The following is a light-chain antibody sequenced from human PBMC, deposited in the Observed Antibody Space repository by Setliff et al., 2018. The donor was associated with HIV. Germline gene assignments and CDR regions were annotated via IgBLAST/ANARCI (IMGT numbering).Light chain of an antibody. CDR1: QSISTW. Sequence: DSQMTQSPSTLSASAGDRVTITCRASQSISTWLAWYQQKPGKAPKLLIYKASSLESGVPSRFSGSGSGTEFTLTISSLQPDDFATYYCQQYNSYPLTFGGGTKVDIK. J-gene: IGKJ4*02. V-gene: IGKV1-5*03. CDR3: QQYNSYPLT. CDR2: KAS.